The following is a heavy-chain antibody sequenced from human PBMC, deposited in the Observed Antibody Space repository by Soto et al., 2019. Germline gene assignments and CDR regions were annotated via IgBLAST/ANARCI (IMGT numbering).Heavy chain of an antibody. CDR3: AKEGHCSGGSCEAGHYYYYGMDV. CDR1: GFTFSSYG. CDR2: ISDDGSNK. Sequence: PGGSLRLSCAASGFTFSSYGMHWVRQAPGKGLEWVAVISDDGSNKYYADSVKGRFTISRDNSKNTLYLQMNSLRAEDTAVYYCAKEGHCSGGSCEAGHYYYYGMDVWGQGTTVTVSS. J-gene: IGHJ6*02. V-gene: IGHV3-30*18. D-gene: IGHD2-15*01.